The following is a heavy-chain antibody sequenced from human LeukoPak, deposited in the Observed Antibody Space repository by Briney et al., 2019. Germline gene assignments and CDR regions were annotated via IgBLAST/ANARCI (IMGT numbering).Heavy chain of an antibody. D-gene: IGHD3-3*01. J-gene: IGHJ3*02. CDR1: GGSISSGDYY. CDR2: IYYSGST. Sequence: SETLSLTCTVSGGSISSGDYYWSWIRQPPGKGLEWIGYIYYSGSTYYNPSLKSRVTISVDTSKNQFSLKLSSVTATDTAVYYCARSFWSGSYDAFDTWGQGTMVTVSS. V-gene: IGHV4-30-4*08. CDR3: ARSFWSGSYDAFDT.